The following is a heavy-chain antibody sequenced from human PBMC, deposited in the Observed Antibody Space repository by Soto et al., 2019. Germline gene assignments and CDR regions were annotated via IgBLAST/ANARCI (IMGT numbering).Heavy chain of an antibody. D-gene: IGHD7-27*01. Sequence: QVHVVQSGAEVKKPGSSVKVTCKAFGGTFNSFGINWVRQAPGQGLEWMGGIIPVFGTTKYAQKFRDRVTLVAAGSTSTSYMEFSSLTSDDTAVYYCAIEVWGRGGYYLDSWGQGTLVTVSS. CDR1: GGTFNSFG. CDR2: IIPVFGTT. V-gene: IGHV1-69*01. CDR3: AIEVWGRGGYYLDS. J-gene: IGHJ4*02.